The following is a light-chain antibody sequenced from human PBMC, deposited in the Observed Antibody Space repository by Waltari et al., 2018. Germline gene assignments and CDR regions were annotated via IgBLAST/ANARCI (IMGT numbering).Light chain of an antibody. CDR1: SSDIGRYDI. CDR3: CSYAGNYIWV. CDR2: DVS. Sequence: QSALTQPASVSGSPGQSVTISCTGASSDIGRYDIVSWYQQHPGNAPKLIICDVSKRPSGVSDRCSGSKSGDTAFLTISGLQFEDEADYYCCSYAGNYIWVFGGGTRLTVL. J-gene: IGLJ3*02. V-gene: IGLV2-23*02.